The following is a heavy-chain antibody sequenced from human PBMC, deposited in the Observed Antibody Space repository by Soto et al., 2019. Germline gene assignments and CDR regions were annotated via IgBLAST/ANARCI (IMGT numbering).Heavy chain of an antibody. D-gene: IGHD2-15*01. V-gene: IGHV2-5*02. CDR3: VRASGDCNSAYFDY. CDR1: GFSLSSSDVG. J-gene: IGHJ4*02. Sequence: QTTLKESGPTLVKPTQTLTLTCTFSGFSLSSSDVGVGWIRQPPGKALEWLAFIYWDEDKRYSPSLKSRLTINKDTSRNQVVLTVTNLDPVDTATYYCVRASGDCNSAYFDYWGQGTLVTVSS. CDR2: IYWDEDK.